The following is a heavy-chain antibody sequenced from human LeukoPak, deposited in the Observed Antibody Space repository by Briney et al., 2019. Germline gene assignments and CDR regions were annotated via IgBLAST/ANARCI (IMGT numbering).Heavy chain of an antibody. V-gene: IGHV3-33*06. Sequence: GGSLRLSCPASGFTFNTHGMHWVRQAPGKGLEWVAAIWFDGSVKHYSDAVKGRFTISRDNSLNTLYLQMNSLRVEDTAMYYCAKDTAVQFLEPAFWGQGTLVTVSS. CDR2: IWFDGSVK. D-gene: IGHD3-3*01. CDR3: AKDTAVQFLEPAF. J-gene: IGHJ4*02. CDR1: GFTFNTHG.